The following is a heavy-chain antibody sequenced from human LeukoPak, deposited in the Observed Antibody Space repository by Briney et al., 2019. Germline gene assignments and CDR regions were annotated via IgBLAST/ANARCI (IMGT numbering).Heavy chain of an antibody. J-gene: IGHJ4*02. CDR2: ISTHNGNT. V-gene: IGHV1-18*01. CDR1: GYSFTSYG. Sequence: ASVKVSCRASGYSFTSYGISWVRQAPAQGLEWTGWISTHNGNTNYAQKLQGRVTMTIDTSTSTAYMDLTSLRSDDTAVYYCARGEYGGGWYARGFFDYWGQGTLVTVSS. CDR3: ARGEYGGGWYARGFFDY. D-gene: IGHD6-19*01.